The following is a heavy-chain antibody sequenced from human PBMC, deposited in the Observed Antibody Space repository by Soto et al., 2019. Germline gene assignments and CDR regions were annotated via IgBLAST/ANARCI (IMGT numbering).Heavy chain of an antibody. CDR3: TTDPVTMIVVVPSSG. Sequence: SETLSLTCAVYGGSFSGHYWSWIRQPPGKGLEWIGEINHSGSTNYNPSLKSRVTISVDTSKKQFSLKLSSVTAEDTAVYYCTTDPVTMIVVVPSSGWGQGTLVTVSS. J-gene: IGHJ4*02. CDR2: INHSGST. CDR1: GGSFSGHY. D-gene: IGHD3-22*01. V-gene: IGHV4-34*01.